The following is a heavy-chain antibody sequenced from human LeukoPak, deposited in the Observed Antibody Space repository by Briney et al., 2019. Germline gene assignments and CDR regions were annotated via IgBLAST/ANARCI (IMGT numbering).Heavy chain of an antibody. D-gene: IGHD2-21*01. CDR1: GYSISTGYY. J-gene: IGHJ5*02. CDR3: ARAGSINRFDP. CDR2: FYHGGST. Sequence: SETLSLTCTVSGYSISTGYYWDWIRQPPGKGLEWIGTFYHGGSTYYNPSLKSRVTISVDTSKNQFSLNLTSVTAADTAVYYCARAGSINRFDPWGQGTLVTVSS. V-gene: IGHV4-38-2*02.